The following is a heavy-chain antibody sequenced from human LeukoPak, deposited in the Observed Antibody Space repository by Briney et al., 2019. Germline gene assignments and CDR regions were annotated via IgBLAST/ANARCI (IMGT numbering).Heavy chain of an antibody. Sequence: SETLSLTCTVSGGSISSYYWSWIRQPPGKGLEWIGYIYYSGSTNYNPSLKSRVTISVDTSKNQFSLKLSSVTAAGTAVYYCARQTPETGPTPDAFDIWGQGTMVTVSS. V-gene: IGHV4-59*08. CDR2: IYYSGST. CDR1: GGSISSYY. CDR3: ARQTPETGPTPDAFDI. J-gene: IGHJ3*02.